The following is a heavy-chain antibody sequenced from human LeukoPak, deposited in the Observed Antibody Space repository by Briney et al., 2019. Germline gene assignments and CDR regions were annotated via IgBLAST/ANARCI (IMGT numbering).Heavy chain of an antibody. CDR3: ASAITMIVVVHNWFDP. CDR2: IYTSGST. Sequence: SETLSLTCTVSGGSISSYYWSWIRQPAGKGLEWIGRIYTSGSTNYNPSLKSRVTMSVDTSKNQFSLKLSSVTAADTAVYYCASAITMIVVVHNWFDPWGQGTLVTVSS. J-gene: IGHJ5*02. V-gene: IGHV4-4*07. CDR1: GGSISSYY. D-gene: IGHD3-22*01.